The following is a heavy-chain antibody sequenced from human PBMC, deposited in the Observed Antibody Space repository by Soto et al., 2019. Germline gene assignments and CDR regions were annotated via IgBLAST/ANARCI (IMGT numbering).Heavy chain of an antibody. V-gene: IGHV3-30*18. CDR2: ISYDGGDF. Sequence: PGGSLRLSCAASGFSFSTYGIHCCRQSPGKGLEWVALISYDGGDFYYADSVKGRFTISRDNSKHTLSLQMDSLRVEDTAVYYCAKDFGAWSDSWGQGTLVTVSS. CDR1: GFSFSTYG. D-gene: IGHD3-10*01. CDR3: AKDFGAWSDS. J-gene: IGHJ5*01.